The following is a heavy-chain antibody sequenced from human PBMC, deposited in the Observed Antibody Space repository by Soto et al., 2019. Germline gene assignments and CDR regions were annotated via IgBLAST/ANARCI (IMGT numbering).Heavy chain of an antibody. D-gene: IGHD1-26*01. J-gene: IGHJ2*01. CDR3: VKDLRERITWYFDL. CDR2: ISWNSGKI. Sequence: EGQLEESGGALVQPGGSLRLSCQTLGFTFDNYAMHWVRQAPGKGLEWVSGISWNSGKIGYADSVKGRFTISRDNAKKSLHLEVTSLRAEDTAFYYCVKDLRERITWYFDLWGRGTLVTVSS. V-gene: IGHV3-9*01. CDR1: GFTFDNYA.